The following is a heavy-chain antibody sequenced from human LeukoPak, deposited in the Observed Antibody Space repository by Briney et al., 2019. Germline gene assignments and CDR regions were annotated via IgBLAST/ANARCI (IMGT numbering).Heavy chain of an antibody. Sequence: PGGSLRLSCAASGFTFSSYSMNWARQAPGRGLEWVSSISSSSSYIYYADSVKGRFTISRDNAKNSLYLQMNSLRAEDTAVYYCARGIFDYYDSSGFDYWGQGTLVTVSS. CDR2: ISSSSSYI. CDR3: ARGIFDYYDSSGFDY. V-gene: IGHV3-21*01. D-gene: IGHD3-22*01. J-gene: IGHJ4*02. CDR1: GFTFSSYS.